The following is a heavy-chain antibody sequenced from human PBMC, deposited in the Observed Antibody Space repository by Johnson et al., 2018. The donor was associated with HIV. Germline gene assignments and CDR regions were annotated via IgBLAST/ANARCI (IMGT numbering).Heavy chain of an antibody. CDR1: GFSVSNTY. J-gene: IGHJ3*02. V-gene: IGHV3-66*01. D-gene: IGHD2-2*01. Sequence: VQLVESGGGFVQPGGSLRLSCGASGFSVSNTYMNWVRQAPGKGLEWVSVMYSGGNTYYADSVRGRFTISRDNSKNTLYLQMSSLKAEDTAVYYCAGNVVAPAAYAFDIWGQGTMVTVSS. CDR2: MYSGGNT. CDR3: AGNVVAPAAYAFDI.